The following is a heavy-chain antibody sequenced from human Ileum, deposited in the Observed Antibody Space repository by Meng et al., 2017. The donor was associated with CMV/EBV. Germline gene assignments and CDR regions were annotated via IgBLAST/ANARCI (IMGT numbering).Heavy chain of an antibody. D-gene: IGHD2/OR15-2a*01. Sequence: GGSLRLSCEASGLMFSDTWMNWVRQAPGKGLEWVGHVKKKKDGGTTDLAAPVKGRFTISRDNSANSLYLQMNSLRAEDTGIYYCARGRKSCNKVNCHPYYFDYWGQGALVTVSS. CDR1: GLMFSDTW. J-gene: IGHJ4*02. V-gene: IGHV3-15*01. CDR2: VKKKKDGGTT. CDR3: ARGRKSCNKVNCHPYYFDY.